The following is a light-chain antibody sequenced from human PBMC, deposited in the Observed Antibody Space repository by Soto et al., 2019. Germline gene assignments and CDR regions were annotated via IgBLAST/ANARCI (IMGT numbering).Light chain of an antibody. CDR2: LVS. Sequence: DIVMTQSPPSLPVTPGEPASISCRSSQSLLHVNGYTYLDWYLQKPGQSPQLLMYLVSIRASGVPDRFSGSGSGTDFTLKISRVEAEDVGVYYCMQAVQIPGTFGQGTKVEIK. V-gene: IGKV2-28*01. CDR3: MQAVQIPGT. CDR1: QSLLHVNGYTY. J-gene: IGKJ1*01.